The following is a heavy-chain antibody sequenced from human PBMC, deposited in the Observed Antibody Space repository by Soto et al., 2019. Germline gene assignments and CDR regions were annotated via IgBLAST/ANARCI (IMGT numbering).Heavy chain of an antibody. V-gene: IGHV3-23*01. CDR1: GFTFSSYA. J-gene: IGHJ4*02. CDR3: AKDSSSVLTGPGGY. D-gene: IGHD3-9*01. Sequence: PGGSLRLSCAASGFTFSSYAMSWVRQAPGKGLEWVSAISGSGGSTYYADSVKGRFTISRDNSKNTLYLQMNSLRAEDTAVYYCAKDSSSVLTGPGGYWGQGTLVTVSS. CDR2: ISGSGGST.